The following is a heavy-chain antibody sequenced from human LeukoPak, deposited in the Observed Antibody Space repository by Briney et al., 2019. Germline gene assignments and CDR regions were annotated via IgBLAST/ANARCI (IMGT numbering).Heavy chain of an antibody. CDR2: INPNSGGT. CDR3: ARVYPYYYDSSGYYSGGRWLDP. J-gene: IGHJ5*02. V-gene: IGHV1-2*02. D-gene: IGHD3-22*01. CDR1: GYTFTGYY. Sequence: ASVKVSCKASGYTFTGYYMHWVRQAPGQGLEWMGWINPNSGGTNYAQKFQGRVTMTRDTSISTAYMELSRLRSDDTAVYYCARVYPYYYDSSGYYSGGRWLDPWGQGTLVTVSS.